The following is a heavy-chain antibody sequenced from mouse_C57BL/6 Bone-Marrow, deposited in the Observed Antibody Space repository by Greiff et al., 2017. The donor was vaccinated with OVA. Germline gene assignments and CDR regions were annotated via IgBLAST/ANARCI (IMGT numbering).Heavy chain of an antibody. V-gene: IGHV1-78*01. CDR2: IYPRDGST. J-gene: IGHJ3*01. Sequence: QVQLQQSDAELVKPGASVKISCKVSGYTFTDHTIHWMKHRPEQGLEWIGYIYPRDGSTKYNEKFKGKATLTADKSSSTAYMQLNSLTSQDSAVYFCARGLYDHGVFFAYWGQGTLVTVSA. D-gene: IGHD2-4*01. CDR1: GYTFTDHT. CDR3: ARGLYDHGVFFAY.